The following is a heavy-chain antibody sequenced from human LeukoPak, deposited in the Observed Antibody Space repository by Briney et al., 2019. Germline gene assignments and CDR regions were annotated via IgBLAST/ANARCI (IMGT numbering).Heavy chain of an antibody. CDR3: ARRYSSGLDY. CDR1: GFTFSTYA. J-gene: IGHJ4*02. V-gene: IGHV3-30-3*01. CDR2: ISFDGSKN. D-gene: IGHD2-15*01. Sequence: PGGSLRLSCAASGFTFSTYAMHLVRQAPGKGLEWVALISFDGSKNSYADSVKGRFTISRDNSKDTLFLQMNSLRAEDTAVYYCARRYSSGLDYWGQGTLVTVSS.